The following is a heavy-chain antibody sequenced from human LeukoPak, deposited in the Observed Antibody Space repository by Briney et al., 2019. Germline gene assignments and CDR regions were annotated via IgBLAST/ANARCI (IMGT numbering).Heavy chain of an antibody. V-gene: IGHV1-2*02. D-gene: IGHD2-2*01. Sequence: ASVKASCKASGYTFTGYYMHWVRQAPGQGLEWMGWINPNSGGTNYAQKFQGRVTMTRDTSISTAYMELSRLRSDDTAVYYCARGKWFVPAAPDYWGQGTLVTVSS. J-gene: IGHJ4*02. CDR1: GYTFTGYY. CDR3: ARGKWFVPAAPDY. CDR2: INPNSGGT.